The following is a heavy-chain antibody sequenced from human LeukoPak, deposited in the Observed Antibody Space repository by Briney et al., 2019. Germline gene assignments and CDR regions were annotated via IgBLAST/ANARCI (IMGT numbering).Heavy chain of an antibody. J-gene: IGHJ6*03. D-gene: IGHD3-10*01. CDR2: ISSYNGNT. V-gene: IGHV1-18*04. CDR3: ARDGHSGSGSSYGDRYYYYMDV. Sequence: GASVKVSCKASGYTFTSYYMHWVRQAPGQGLEWMGWISSYNGNTNYAQKLQGRVTMTTDTSTSAAYMELRSLRSDDTAVYYCARDGHSGSGSSYGDRYYYYMDVWGKGTTVTISS. CDR1: GYTFTSYY.